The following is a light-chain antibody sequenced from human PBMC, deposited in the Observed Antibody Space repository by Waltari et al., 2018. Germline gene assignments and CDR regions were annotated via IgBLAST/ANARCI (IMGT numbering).Light chain of an antibody. CDR3: QQSYSTPPLT. J-gene: IGKJ4*01. CDR2: TAS. CDR1: QSIDSY. V-gene: IGKV1-39*01. Sequence: DIQMTQSPSSLSASVRDRVTITCRASQSIDSYLNWYQQKPGKAPNLLIYTASSLQSGVPSRLSSSGSGTDFTLTISSLQPEDFATYYCQQSYSTPPLTFGGGTKVEIK.